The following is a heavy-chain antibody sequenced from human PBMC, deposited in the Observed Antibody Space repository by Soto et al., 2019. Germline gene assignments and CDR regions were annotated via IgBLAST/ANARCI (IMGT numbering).Heavy chain of an antibody. J-gene: IGHJ4*02. D-gene: IGHD4-17*01. CDR2: IWYDGSNK. CDR3: ARDDGQRYDDYGY. V-gene: IGHV3-33*01. Sequence: GGSPRLSCAASGFTFCSYGMDWVRQDPGKGLEWVAVIWYDGSNKYYADSVKGRFTISRDNSKNTLYLQMNSLRAEDTAVYYCARDDGQRYDDYGYWGQGTLVTVSS. CDR1: GFTFCSYG.